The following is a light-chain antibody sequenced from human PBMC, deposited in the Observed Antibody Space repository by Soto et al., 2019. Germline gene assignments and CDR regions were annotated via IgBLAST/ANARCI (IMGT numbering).Light chain of an antibody. CDR3: QAWDSSTAF. V-gene: IGLV3-1*01. J-gene: IGLJ1*01. CDR1: KSGDKY. Sequence: SYELTQPPSVSVSPGQTASITCSGDKSGDKYACWYQQKPGQSPVLVIYKDSKRPSGSPERFSVSNSGNTATLTISGTQAMDEADYYCQAWDSSTAFFGTGTKVTVL. CDR2: KDS.